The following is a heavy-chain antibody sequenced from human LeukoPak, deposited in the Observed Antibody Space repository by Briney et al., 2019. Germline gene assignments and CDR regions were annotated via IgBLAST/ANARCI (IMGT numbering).Heavy chain of an antibody. CDR2: IRYDGSNK. CDR1: GFTFSSYG. CDR3: ARVKDIVVVVAADDAFDI. D-gene: IGHD2-15*01. J-gene: IGHJ3*02. V-gene: IGHV3-30*02. Sequence: GGSLRLSCAASGFTFSSYGMHWVRQAPGKGLEWVAFIRYDGSNKYYADSVKGRFTISRDNSKNTLYLQMNSLRAEDTAVYYCARVKDIVVVVAADDAFDIWGQGTMVTVSS.